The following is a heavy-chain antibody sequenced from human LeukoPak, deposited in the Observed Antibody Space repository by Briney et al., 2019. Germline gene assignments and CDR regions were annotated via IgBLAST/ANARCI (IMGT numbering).Heavy chain of an antibody. CDR3: ARVKLYASFAY. V-gene: IGHV3-11*04. Sequence: PGGSLRLSCAASRFTFSDYYMSWIRQAPGKGLEWVSQISSSGSIINYADSVKGRFTISRDNAKNSLYLQMSSLRAEDTAVYYCARVKLYASFAYWGQGTLVTVSS. D-gene: IGHD2-8*01. J-gene: IGHJ4*02. CDR1: RFTFSDYY. CDR2: ISSSGSII.